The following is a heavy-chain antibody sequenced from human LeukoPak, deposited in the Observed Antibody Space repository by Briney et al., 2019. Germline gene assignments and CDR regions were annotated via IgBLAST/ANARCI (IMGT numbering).Heavy chain of an antibody. V-gene: IGHV3-30-3*01. Sequence: PGGSLRLSCAASGFTFSSYAMHWVRQAPGKGLEWVAVISYDGSNKYYADSVKGRFTISRDNSKNTLYLQMNSLRAEDTAVYYCARDGDSTEYYFDYWGQGTLVTVSS. D-gene: IGHD6-13*01. CDR3: ARDGDSTEYYFDY. CDR1: GFTFSSYA. CDR2: ISYDGSNK. J-gene: IGHJ4*02.